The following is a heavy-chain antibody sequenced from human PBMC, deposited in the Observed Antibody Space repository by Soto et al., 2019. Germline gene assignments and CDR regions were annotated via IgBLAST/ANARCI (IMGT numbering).Heavy chain of an antibody. V-gene: IGHV4-30-4*01. J-gene: IGHJ6*02. CDR1: GGSISSGDYY. CDR2: IYYSGST. Sequence: SETLSLTCTVSGGSISSGDYYWSWIRQPPGKGLEWIGYIYYSGSTYYNPSLKSRVTISVDTSKNQFSLKLSSVTAADTAVYYCARDRAYCTNGVCYDYYYGMDVWGQGTTVTVSS. D-gene: IGHD2-8*01. CDR3: ARDRAYCTNGVCYDYYYGMDV.